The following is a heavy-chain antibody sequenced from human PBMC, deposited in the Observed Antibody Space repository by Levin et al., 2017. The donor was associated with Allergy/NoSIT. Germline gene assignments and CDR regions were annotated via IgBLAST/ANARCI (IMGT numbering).Heavy chain of an antibody. V-gene: IGHV3-30*18. D-gene: IGHD3-10*01. CDR1: GFTFSSYA. Sequence: PGGSLRLSCAASGFTFSSYAMHWVRQAPGKGLEWVAVISYDGSNKYYADSVKGQFTISRDNSKNTLYLQMNSLRAEDTAVYYCAKDPRSGTYLCAFDTWGQGTMVTVSS. CDR2: ISYDGSNK. J-gene: IGHJ3*02. CDR3: AKDPRSGTYLCAFDT.